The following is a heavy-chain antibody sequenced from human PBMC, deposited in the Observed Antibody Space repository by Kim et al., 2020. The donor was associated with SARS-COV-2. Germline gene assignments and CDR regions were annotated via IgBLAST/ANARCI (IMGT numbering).Heavy chain of an antibody. J-gene: IGHJ4*02. CDR1: GGSISSSSYY. CDR2: IYYRGRA. CDR3: ARQNGGGSGSHFDY. V-gene: IGHV4-39*01. D-gene: IGHD3-10*01. Sequence: SETLSLTCSVSGGSISSSSYYWGWIRQPPGKGLEWIGSIYYRGRAFYNLSLKVRVTLSVDTSKNQFSLNLSSVTAADTALYYCARQNGGGSGSHFDYWGQGTLVTVSS.